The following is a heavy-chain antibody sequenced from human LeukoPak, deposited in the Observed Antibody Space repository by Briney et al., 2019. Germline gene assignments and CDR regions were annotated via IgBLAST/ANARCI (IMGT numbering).Heavy chain of an antibody. CDR1: NASISSYY. D-gene: IGHD3-22*01. CDR2: IYFTGST. V-gene: IGHV4-59*08. CDR3: AGSYYYDSSCYYLPFDY. J-gene: IGHJ4*02. Sequence: SETLSLTCTLANASISSYYWSWIRQPPGKGLEWIGYIYFTGSTNYNPSLKSRVTISVDTSKKQVSLKLSSVTAADTAVYYCAGSYYYDSSCYYLPFDYWGQGTLVTVSS.